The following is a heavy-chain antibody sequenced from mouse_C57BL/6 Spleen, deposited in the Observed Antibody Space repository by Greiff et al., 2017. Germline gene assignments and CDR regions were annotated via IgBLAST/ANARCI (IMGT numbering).Heavy chain of an antibody. CDR2: INYDGSST. V-gene: IGHV5-16*01. CDR3: AREGGVYFDY. CDR1: GFTFSDYY. Sequence: EVKVVESEGGLVQPGSSMKLSCTASGFTFSDYYMAWVRQVPEKGLEWVANINYDGSSTYYLDSLKSRFIISRDNAKNILYLQMSSLKSEDTATYYCAREGGVYFDYWGQGTTLTVSS. J-gene: IGHJ2*01.